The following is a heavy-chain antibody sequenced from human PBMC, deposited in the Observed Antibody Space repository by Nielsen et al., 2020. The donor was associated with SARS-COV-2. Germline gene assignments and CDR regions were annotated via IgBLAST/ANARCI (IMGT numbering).Heavy chain of an antibody. CDR1: GFTFSSYS. CDR2: ISSSSSTI. D-gene: IGHD3-3*01. J-gene: IGHJ6*02. CDR3: ARGPLGDFWSGYYYYYYGMDV. V-gene: IGHV3-48*04. Sequence: GESLKISCAASGFTFSSYSMNWVRQAPGKGLEWVSYISSSSSTIYYADSVKGRFTISRDNAKNSLYLQMNSLRAEDTAVYYCARGPLGDFWSGYYYYYYGMDVWGQGTTVTVSS.